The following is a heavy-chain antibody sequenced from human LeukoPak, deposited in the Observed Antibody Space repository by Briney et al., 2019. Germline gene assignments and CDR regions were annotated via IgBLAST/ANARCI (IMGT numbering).Heavy chain of an antibody. D-gene: IGHD3-22*01. CDR2: IYHSGST. V-gene: IGHV4-4*02. CDR1: GDSISSSNW. Sequence: PSETLSLTCAVSGDSISSSNWWSWVRQPPGKGLEWIGEIYHSGSTNYNPSLKSRVTISVDTSKNQFSLKLSSVTAADTAVYYCARWDYYDSSDAFDYWGQGTLVTVSS. CDR3: ARWDYYDSSDAFDY. J-gene: IGHJ4*02.